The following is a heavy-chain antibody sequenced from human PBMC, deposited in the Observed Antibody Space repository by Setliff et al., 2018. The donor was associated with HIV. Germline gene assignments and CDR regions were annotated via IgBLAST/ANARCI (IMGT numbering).Heavy chain of an antibody. CDR3: ATVPPSGTYLDY. Sequence: SQTLSLTCDVSGDGVTSKSYSWTWVRQPPGKGLEWMGYIFHSGTTYYSPSLKDRLTISIDQSMNHFSLKLTSVTAADTAVYYCATVPPSGTYLDYWGPGVLVTVSS. D-gene: IGHD3-10*01. CDR2: IFHSGTT. V-gene: IGHV4-30-2*01. J-gene: IGHJ4*02. CDR1: GDGVTSKSYS.